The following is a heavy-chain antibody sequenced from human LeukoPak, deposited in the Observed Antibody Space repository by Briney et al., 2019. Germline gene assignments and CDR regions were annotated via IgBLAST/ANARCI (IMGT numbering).Heavy chain of an antibody. Sequence: PGGSLRLSCAASGFYFTYYAMGWVRQAPGKGLEWVSVISGSGGATYYIDSVKGRFTISRDNSKNTLYLQMNSLRAEDTAVYYCAKDPNLYSGYDYAWFDPWGQGTLVTVSS. CDR2: ISGSGGAT. V-gene: IGHV3-23*01. CDR1: GFYFTYYA. J-gene: IGHJ5*02. D-gene: IGHD5-12*01. CDR3: AKDPNLYSGYDYAWFDP.